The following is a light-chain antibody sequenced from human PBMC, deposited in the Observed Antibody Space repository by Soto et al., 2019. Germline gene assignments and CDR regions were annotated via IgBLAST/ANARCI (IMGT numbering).Light chain of an antibody. Sequence: QSALTQPASVSGSPGQSITISCTGTSSDVGNYDFVSWYQQHPGKAPKLMIYDVSSRPSGVSNRFSGSKSDNTASLTISGLQAVDEADYYCKSYTTSDTYVFGTGTNVTGL. CDR3: KSYTTSDTYV. CDR2: DVS. CDR1: SSDVGNYDF. V-gene: IGLV2-14*01. J-gene: IGLJ1*01.